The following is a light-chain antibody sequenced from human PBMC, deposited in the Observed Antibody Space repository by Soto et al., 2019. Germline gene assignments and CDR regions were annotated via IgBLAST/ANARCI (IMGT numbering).Light chain of an antibody. CDR1: QSVGAY. CDR2: DTS. J-gene: IGKJ4*01. CDR3: LQRTNWPLT. Sequence: EIVLTQSPATLSLSPGERATLSCRASQSVGAYLAWYQQKPGQAPRLLIFDTSNRATGIPPRFSGSGSGTDFTLTISSLEPEDFAVYYCLQRTNWPLTFGGGTKVEIK. V-gene: IGKV3-11*01.